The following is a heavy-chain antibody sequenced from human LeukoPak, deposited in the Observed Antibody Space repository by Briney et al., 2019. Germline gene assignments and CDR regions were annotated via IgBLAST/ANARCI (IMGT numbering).Heavy chain of an antibody. J-gene: IGHJ4*02. CDR3: ARLTRLSTSPDRYYLDY. D-gene: IGHD6-6*01. V-gene: IGHV4-4*09. CDR1: GDSISSYY. Sequence: NPSETLSLTCTVSGDSISSYYWSWIRQPPGKGLEWIGYIYTSGGTNYSPSLKGRVTISIDTSKNQFSLKLSSVTAADSAVYYCARLTRLSTSPDRYYLDYWGQGTLATVSS. CDR2: IYTSGGT.